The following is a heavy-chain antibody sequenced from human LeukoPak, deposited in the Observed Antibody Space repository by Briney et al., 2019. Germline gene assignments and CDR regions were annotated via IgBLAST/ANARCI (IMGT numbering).Heavy chain of an antibody. CDR2: ISSSSTYI. CDR1: GFTFSSYS. Sequence: GGSLRLSCAASGFTFSSYSTNWVRQAPGKGLEWVSFISSSSTYIYYADSLKGRFTISRDNAKNSLYLQMNSLRAEDTAVYYCAKDGVAELMSALDYWGQGILVTVSS. D-gene: IGHD1-26*01. J-gene: IGHJ4*02. V-gene: IGHV3-21*06. CDR3: AKDGVAELMSALDY.